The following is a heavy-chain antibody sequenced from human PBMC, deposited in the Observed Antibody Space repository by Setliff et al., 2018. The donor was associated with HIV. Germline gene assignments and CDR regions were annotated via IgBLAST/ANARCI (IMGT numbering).Heavy chain of an antibody. CDR1: GGSISSYY. J-gene: IGHJ6*03. V-gene: IGHV4-59*08. CDR3: ARGYYYDSSGYYYTYYYYYYMDV. CDR2: IYYSGST. D-gene: IGHD3-22*01. Sequence: PSETLSLTRTVSGGSISSYYWSWIRQPPGKGLEWIGYIYYSGSTNYNPSLKSRVTISVDTSKNQFSLKLSSVTAADTAVYYCARGYYYDSSGYYYTYYYYYYMDVWGKGTTVTV.